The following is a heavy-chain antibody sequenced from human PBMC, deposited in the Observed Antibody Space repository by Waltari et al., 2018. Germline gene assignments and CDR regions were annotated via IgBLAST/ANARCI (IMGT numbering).Heavy chain of an antibody. D-gene: IGHD4-17*01. CDR2: INNDGSST. Sequence: EVQLVESGGGLVQPGGSLRLSCAASGFTFSIYWMHWVRQVPGKGLVLVSRINNDGSSTSYADSVKCRFTSSRDNAKNTLYLKMNSLRAEDTAVYYCARDYGGNSVGFDYWGQGTLVTVSS. V-gene: IGHV3-74*01. CDR3: ARDYGGNSVGFDY. J-gene: IGHJ4*02. CDR1: GFTFSIYW.